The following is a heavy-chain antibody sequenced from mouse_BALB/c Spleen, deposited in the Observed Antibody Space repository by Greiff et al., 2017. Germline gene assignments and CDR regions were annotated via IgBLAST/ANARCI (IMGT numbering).Heavy chain of an antibody. Sequence: EVKLMESGGGLVKPGGSLKLSCAASGFTFSSCAMSWVRQTPEKRLEWVASISSGGGYTYYPDRVKGRVTLSRDNSKNTLYLQMSSLRSEDTAMYYCPSQNINTVIKPSFCDWGDGTTLTVSS. CDR3: PSQNINTVIKPSFCD. D-gene: IGHD1-2*01. CDR1: GFTFSSCA. V-gene: IGHV5-9-3*01. J-gene: IGHJ2*01. CDR2: ISSGGGYT.